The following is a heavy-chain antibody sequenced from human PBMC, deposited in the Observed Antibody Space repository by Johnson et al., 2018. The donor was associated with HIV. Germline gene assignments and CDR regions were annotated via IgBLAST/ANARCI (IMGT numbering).Heavy chain of an antibody. D-gene: IGHD6-6*01. V-gene: IGHV3-9*01. Sequence: QLVESGGGLVKPGGSLRLSCAASGFTFDDYDIHWVRQAPGKGLEWVSGISWNSATKDYADSVKGRFTISRDNAENSLYLQMNSLRAEDTAVYYCATAARLFDAFDIWGQGTMVTVSS. J-gene: IGHJ3*02. CDR1: GFTFDDYD. CDR2: ISWNSATK. CDR3: ATAARLFDAFDI.